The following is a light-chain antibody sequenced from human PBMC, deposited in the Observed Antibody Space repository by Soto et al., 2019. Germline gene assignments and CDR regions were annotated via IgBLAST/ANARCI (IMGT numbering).Light chain of an antibody. CDR1: QSISSW. CDR3: QRYNSYPLT. J-gene: IGKJ5*01. Sequence: DIQMTQSPSTLSASVGDRVTITCRASQSISSWLAWYQQKPGKAPKLLIYDASSLESGVPARFSGSGSGTEFTLTISSLQPDDFATYYCQRYNSYPLTFGQGTRLEIK. CDR2: DAS. V-gene: IGKV1-5*01.